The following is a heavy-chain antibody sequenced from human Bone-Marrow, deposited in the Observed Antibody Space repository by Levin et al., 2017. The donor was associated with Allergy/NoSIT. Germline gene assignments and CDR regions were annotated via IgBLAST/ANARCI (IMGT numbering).Heavy chain of an antibody. J-gene: IGHJ4*02. V-gene: IGHV1-2*02. CDR1: GYTFTGHH. D-gene: IGHD2-21*02. CDR2: IDPNSGGS. Sequence: ASVKVSCKASGYTFTGHHIHWVRQAPGQGLEWLGWIDPNSGGSNYAPKFRGRVTMAGDTSISTAYMELSRPRADDTAVYFCARAIGMVTLDSWGQGTLATVSS. CDR3: ARAIGMVTLDS.